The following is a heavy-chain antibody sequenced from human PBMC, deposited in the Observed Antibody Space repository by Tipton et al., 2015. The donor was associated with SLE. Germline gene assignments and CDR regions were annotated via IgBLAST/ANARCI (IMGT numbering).Heavy chain of an antibody. D-gene: IGHD4/OR15-4a*01. CDR3: ARPEALTGFDY. V-gene: IGHV4-34*01. CDR1: GGSFSGYY. CDR2: INHSRST. J-gene: IGHJ4*02. Sequence: LRLSCAVYGGSFSGYYWSWIRQPPGKGLEWIGEINHSRSTKYNPSLKSRVTISVDTSKNQFSLKLSSVTAADTAVYYCARPEALTGFDYWGQGTLVTVSS.